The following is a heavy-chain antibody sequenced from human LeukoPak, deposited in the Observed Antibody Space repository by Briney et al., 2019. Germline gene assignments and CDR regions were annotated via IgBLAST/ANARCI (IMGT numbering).Heavy chain of an antibody. J-gene: IGHJ4*02. CDR2: ISPYNGNT. V-gene: IGHV1-18*01. Sequence: ASVKVSCKVFGYTFTSYGLTWVRQAPGQGLEWMGWISPYNGNTNYAQKFQARVTMTTDTSTSTVYMELRSLRSDDTAVYYCARGGSSSPFDYWGQGTLVTVSS. CDR1: GYTFTSYG. D-gene: IGHD6-6*01. CDR3: ARGGSSSPFDY.